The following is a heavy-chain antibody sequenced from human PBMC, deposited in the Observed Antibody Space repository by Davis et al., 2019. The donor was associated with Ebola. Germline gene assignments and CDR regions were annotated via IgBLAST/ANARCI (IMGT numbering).Heavy chain of an antibody. D-gene: IGHD3-10*01. V-gene: IGHV3-23*01. CDR1: GFTFSSNA. CDR3: AIARNYYGSQPIDY. J-gene: IGHJ4*02. Sequence: GESLKISCAASGFTFSSNAMSWVRQAPGKGLEWVSAISGNGGSTYYADSVKGRFTISRDNSKNTLYVQMNSLRAEDTAVYYCAIARNYYGSQPIDYWGQGILVTVSS. CDR2: ISGNGGST.